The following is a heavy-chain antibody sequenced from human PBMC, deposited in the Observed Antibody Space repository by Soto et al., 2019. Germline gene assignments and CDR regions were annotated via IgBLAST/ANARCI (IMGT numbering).Heavy chain of an antibody. Sequence: SXTLSLTCTVSGGSMSSYYWSWIRQPPGKGLEWIGYIYYSGSTNYNPSLKSRVTISVDTSKNHFSLKLSSVTAADTAVYYCARDAGSGWYAYFDSWGQGTLVTVSS. V-gene: IGHV4-59*08. CDR1: GGSMSSYY. CDR2: IYYSGST. J-gene: IGHJ4*02. D-gene: IGHD6-19*01. CDR3: ARDAGSGWYAYFDS.